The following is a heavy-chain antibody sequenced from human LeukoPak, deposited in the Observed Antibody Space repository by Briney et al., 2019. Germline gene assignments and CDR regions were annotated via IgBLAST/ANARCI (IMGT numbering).Heavy chain of an antibody. CDR1: GGTFRSYS. CDR2: IIPIFGTP. J-gene: IGHJ6*03. Sequence: SVKVSCKASGGTFRSYSVTWVRQAPGQGLEWMGGIIPIFGTPNYAQKFQGRVKVTTDDATGTAYMELSSLMSEDTAIYYCARVDRYHFYLDVWGKGTPVTVSS. CDR3: ARVDRYHFYLDV. V-gene: IGHV1-69*05.